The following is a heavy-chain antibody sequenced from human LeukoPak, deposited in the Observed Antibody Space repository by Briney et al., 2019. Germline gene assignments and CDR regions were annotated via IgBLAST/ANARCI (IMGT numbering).Heavy chain of an antibody. CDR2: ISSSGSTI. Sequence: PGGSLRLSCAASGFTFSDYYMGWIRQAPGKGLEWVSYISSSGSTIYYADSVKGRFTISRDNAKNSLYLQMNSLRAEDTAVYYCARSRSDYDFWSGYYTGDYWGQGTLVTVSS. D-gene: IGHD3-3*01. V-gene: IGHV3-11*04. CDR3: ARSRSDYDFWSGYYTGDY. J-gene: IGHJ4*02. CDR1: GFTFSDYY.